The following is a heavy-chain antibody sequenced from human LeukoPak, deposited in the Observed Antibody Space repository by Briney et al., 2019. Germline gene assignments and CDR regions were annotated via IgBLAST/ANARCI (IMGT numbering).Heavy chain of an antibody. CDR2: IGISSGNT. CDR3: ARDYKYAFDN. D-gene: IGHD5-24*01. CDR1: GFSFSDYS. J-gene: IGHJ4*02. V-gene: IGHV3-48*01. Sequence: GGSLRLSCAASGFSFSDYSMNWARQAPGKGLEWISYIGISSGNTYYADSVKGRFTISGDKARDSLYLQMNSLRVEDTAVYYCARDYKYAFDNWGQGTLVTVSS.